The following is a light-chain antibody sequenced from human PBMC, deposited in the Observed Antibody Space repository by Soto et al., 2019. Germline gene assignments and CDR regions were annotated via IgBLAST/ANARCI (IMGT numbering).Light chain of an antibody. CDR1: QSIARY. J-gene: IGKJ1*01. CDR3: QQYNSYS. V-gene: IGKV1-9*01. Sequence: DIQMTQSPSSLSASVGDRLTLTCRASQSIARYLNWYQQRPGTAPKLLIYATSTLQSGVPSRFSGSGSGTEITLTISSLQPDDFATYYCQQYNSYSFGQGTKVDIK. CDR2: ATS.